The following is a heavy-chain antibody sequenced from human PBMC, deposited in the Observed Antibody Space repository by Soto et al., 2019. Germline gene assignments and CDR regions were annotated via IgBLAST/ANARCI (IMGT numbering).Heavy chain of an antibody. J-gene: IGHJ6*03. CDR1: GFTFSSYS. Sequence: GESLKISCAASGFTFSSYSMNWVRQAPGKGLEWVSSISSSSSYIYYADSVKGRFTISRDNAKNSLYLQMNSLRAEDTAVYYCARARVPNWGSMGYYYYMDVWGKGTTVTVSS. CDR2: ISSSSSYI. V-gene: IGHV3-21*01. CDR3: ARARVPNWGSMGYYYYMDV. D-gene: IGHD7-27*01.